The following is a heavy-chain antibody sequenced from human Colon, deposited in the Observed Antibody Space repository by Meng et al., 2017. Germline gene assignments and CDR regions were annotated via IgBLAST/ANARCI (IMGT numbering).Heavy chain of an antibody. J-gene: IGHJ4*02. CDR2: IYSGGIS. CDR1: GDSVSSNSYY. CDR3: ARDPLAVGPTDRGLDS. Sequence: QVQLQESGPRLVKPSQNLSLTCTVSGDSVSSNSYYWTWIRQHPGTCLEWIGYIYSGGISHYNPSLKSRITMSIDTSKNQFSLQLTSVTAADTAIYYCARDPLAVGPTDRGLDSWGQGTLVTVSS. D-gene: IGHD1-26*01. V-gene: IGHV4-31*03.